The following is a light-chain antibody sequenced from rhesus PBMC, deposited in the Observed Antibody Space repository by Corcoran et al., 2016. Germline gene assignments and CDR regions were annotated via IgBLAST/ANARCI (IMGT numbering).Light chain of an antibody. Sequence: EIVMTQSPATLSLSPGETATISCRTSQSVSSKLAWYKQKPGQAPRLLIYGASSRATGIPDRFSGSGSWTDFTLTISSLEPEDFAVYYCQETSNLWTFGQGTKVEIK. V-gene: IGKV3-31*02. CDR3: QETSNLWT. CDR2: GAS. J-gene: IGKJ1*01. CDR1: QSVSSK.